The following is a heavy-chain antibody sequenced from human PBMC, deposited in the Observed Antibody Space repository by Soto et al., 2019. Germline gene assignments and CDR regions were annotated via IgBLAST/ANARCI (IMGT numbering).Heavy chain of an antibody. CDR3: AREGIAVAGKTPRGAFDF. V-gene: IGHV3-30-3*01. CDR1: GFTFSSYA. Sequence: GGSLRLSCAASGFTFSSYAMHWVRQAPGKGLEWVAVISYDGSNKYYADSVKGRFTISRDNSKNTLYLQMNSLRAEDTAVYYCAREGIAVAGKTPRGAFDFWGQGTTVTVSS. CDR2: ISYDGSNK. J-gene: IGHJ3*01. D-gene: IGHD6-19*01.